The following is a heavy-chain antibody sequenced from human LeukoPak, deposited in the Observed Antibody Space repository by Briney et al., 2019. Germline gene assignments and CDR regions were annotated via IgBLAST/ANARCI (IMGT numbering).Heavy chain of an antibody. CDR2: MNPKSGNT. V-gene: IGHV1-8*01. CDR1: GYTFTNYD. D-gene: IGHD1-26*01. Sequence: ASVKVSCKPSGYTFTNYDINWVRQATGQGLEWMGWMNPKSGNTGSAQRFQGRVTMTRDTSISTAYMELSSLRSEDTAVYYCARVWGAIDYWGQGTPVTVSS. CDR3: ARVWGAIDY. J-gene: IGHJ4*02.